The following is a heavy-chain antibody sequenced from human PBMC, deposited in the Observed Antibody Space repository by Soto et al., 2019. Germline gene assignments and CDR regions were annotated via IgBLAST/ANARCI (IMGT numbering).Heavy chain of an antibody. D-gene: IGHD6-13*01. Sequence: QVQLVESGGGVVQPGRSLRLSCAASGFTFSSYGMHWVRQAPGKGLEWVAVISYDGSNKYYADSVKGRFTISRDNSKNTLYLQMNSLRAEDTAVYDCAKDLDPLAAAGLDYWGQGTLVTVSS. V-gene: IGHV3-30*18. CDR3: AKDLDPLAAAGLDY. CDR2: ISYDGSNK. J-gene: IGHJ4*02. CDR1: GFTFSSYG.